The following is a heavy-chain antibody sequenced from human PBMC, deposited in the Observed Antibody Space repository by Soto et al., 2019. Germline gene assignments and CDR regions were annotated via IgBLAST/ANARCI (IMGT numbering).Heavy chain of an antibody. J-gene: IGHJ4*02. V-gene: IGHV2-70*04. CDR3: ARLPGDGYNE. CDR2: IDWDDDK. Sequence: VSGPTLVNPTQTLTLTCTFSGFSLNTRGMRVSWIRQPPGKALEWLARIDWDDDKFYSTSLKTRLTISTDTSKNQVVLTVTNMDPVDTATYYCARLPGDGYNEWGPGTLVTVSS. D-gene: IGHD5-12*01. CDR1: GFSLNTRGMR.